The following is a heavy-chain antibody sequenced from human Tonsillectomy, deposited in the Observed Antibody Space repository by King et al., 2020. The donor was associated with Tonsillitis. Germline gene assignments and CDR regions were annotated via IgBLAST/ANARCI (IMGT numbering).Heavy chain of an antibody. Sequence: QLVQSGAEVKKPGASVKVSCKASGYTFTSYDINWVRQATGQGLEWMGWMNPNSGNTGYAQKFQGRVTMTRNTSISTAYMELSSLRSEDTAVYYCARGTTHYYESSGYYDAFDIWGQGTMVTVSS. D-gene: IGHD3-22*01. V-gene: IGHV1-8*01. CDR2: MNPNSGNT. CDR1: GYTFTSYD. CDR3: ARGTTHYYESSGYYDAFDI. J-gene: IGHJ3*02.